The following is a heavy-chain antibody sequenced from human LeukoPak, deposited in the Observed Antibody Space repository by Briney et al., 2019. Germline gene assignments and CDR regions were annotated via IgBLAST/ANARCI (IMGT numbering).Heavy chain of an antibody. D-gene: IGHD7-27*01. CDR3: ACLTGPRRFDY. Sequence: PSETLSLTCAVYGGSFSGCYWSWIRQPPGKGLEWIGEINHSGSTNYNPSLKSRVTISVDTSKNQFSLKLSSVTAADTAVYYCACLTGPRRFDYWGQGTLVTVSS. CDR1: GGSFSGCY. CDR2: INHSGST. J-gene: IGHJ4*02. V-gene: IGHV4-34*01.